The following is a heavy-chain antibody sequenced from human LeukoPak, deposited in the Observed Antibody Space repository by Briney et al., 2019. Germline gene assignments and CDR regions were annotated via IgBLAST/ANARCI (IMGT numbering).Heavy chain of an antibody. CDR3: AIWFGEPNDAFDI. CDR1: GYSFTSYW. D-gene: IGHD3-10*01. J-gene: IGHJ3*02. V-gene: IGHV5-51*01. CDR2: IYPGDSDT. Sequence: GESLKISCKGSGYSFTSYWIGWVRQMPGKGLEWMGIIYPGDSDTRYSPSFQGQVTISADKSISTTYLQWSSLKASDTAMYYCAIWFGEPNDAFDIWGQGTMVTVSS.